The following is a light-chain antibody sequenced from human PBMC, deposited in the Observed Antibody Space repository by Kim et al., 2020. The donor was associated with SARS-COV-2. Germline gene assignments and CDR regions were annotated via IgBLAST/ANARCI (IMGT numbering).Light chain of an antibody. Sequence: SPGESATLSCRASQSVGRNLAWYQQKPGQAPRLVIYGASTRAAGVPARFSGSGYGTEFTLPISSLQSEDFAVYYCQQYNNWPPLTFGPGTKVDIK. J-gene: IGKJ3*01. CDR2: GAS. CDR3: QQYNNWPPLT. CDR1: QSVGRN. V-gene: IGKV3-15*01.